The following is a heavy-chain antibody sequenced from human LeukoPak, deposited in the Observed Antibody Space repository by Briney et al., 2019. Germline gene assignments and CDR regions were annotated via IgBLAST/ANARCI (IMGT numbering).Heavy chain of an antibody. CDR1: GFTFSDYY. D-gene: IGHD2-2*01. CDR2: IRSSGSTI. J-gene: IGHJ3*02. CDR3: ARGVYCSSTSCYRFTDAFDI. V-gene: IGHV3-11*01. Sequence: PGGSLRLSCAATGFTFSDYYMSWIRQAPGKGLEWVSYIRSSGSTIYYADSVRGRFTISRDNAKNSLYLQMNSLRAEDTAVYYCARGVYCSSTSCYRFTDAFDIWGQGAMVTVSS.